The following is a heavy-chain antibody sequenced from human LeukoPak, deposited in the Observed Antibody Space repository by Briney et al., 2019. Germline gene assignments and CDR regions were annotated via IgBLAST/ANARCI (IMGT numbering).Heavy chain of an antibody. Sequence: PGGSLRLSCAASGFTFDDYAMYWVRQAPGKGLEWVSGISWNSGSIGYADSVKGRFTISRDNAKNSLYLQMNSLRAEDTALYYCARDYYDSSGYWTAGMDVWGQGTTVTVSS. CDR3: ARDYYDSSGYWTAGMDV. CDR2: ISWNSGSI. D-gene: IGHD3-22*01. J-gene: IGHJ6*02. V-gene: IGHV3-9*01. CDR1: GFTFDDYA.